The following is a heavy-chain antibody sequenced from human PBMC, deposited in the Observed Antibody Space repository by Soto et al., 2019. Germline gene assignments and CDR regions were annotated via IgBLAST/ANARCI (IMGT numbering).Heavy chain of an antibody. V-gene: IGHV3-48*02. J-gene: IGHJ5*02. CDR1: EFTFGSYS. D-gene: IGHD3-16*01. Sequence: EVQLVESGGGLVQPGGSLRLSCAASEFTFGSYSMNWVRQAPGKGLEWVSYISSSGNTRNYADSVKGRFTISRDNAKNSLILQMNSLRNEDTAVYYWARVRVSNVTREWVDPWGQGTLVTVSS. CDR2: ISSSGNTR. CDR3: ARVRVSNVTREWVDP.